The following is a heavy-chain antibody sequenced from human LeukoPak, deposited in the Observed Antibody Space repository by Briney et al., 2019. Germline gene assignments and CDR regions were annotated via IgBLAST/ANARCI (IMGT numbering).Heavy chain of an antibody. CDR1: GYSFTSYW. CDR2: IYPGDSDT. Sequence: TGESLKISCKGSGYSFTSYWIGWVRQMPGKGLEWMGIIYPGDSDTRYSPSLQGQVTISADKSISTAYLQWSSLKASDTAMYYCARRTTVTTYDAFDIWGQGTMVTVSS. D-gene: IGHD4-17*01. J-gene: IGHJ3*02. CDR3: ARRTTVTTYDAFDI. V-gene: IGHV5-51*01.